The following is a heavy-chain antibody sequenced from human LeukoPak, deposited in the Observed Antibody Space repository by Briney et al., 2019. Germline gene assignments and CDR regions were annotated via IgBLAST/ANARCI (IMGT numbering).Heavy chain of an antibody. CDR1: GFTFSSYA. V-gene: IGHV3-23*01. D-gene: IGHD3-3*01. CDR3: AKGHPSPRYYDFWSGYQKTDYCYYGMDV. CDR2: ISGSGGST. Sequence: GGSLRLSCAASGFTFSSYAMSWVRQAPGKGLEWVSAISGSGGSTYYADSVKGRFTISRDNSKNTLYLQMNSLRAEDTAVYYCAKGHPSPRYYDFWSGYQKTDYCYYGMDVWGQGTTVTVSS. J-gene: IGHJ6*02.